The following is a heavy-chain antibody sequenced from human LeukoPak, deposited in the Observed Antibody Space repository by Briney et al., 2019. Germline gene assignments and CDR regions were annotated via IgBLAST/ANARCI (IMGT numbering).Heavy chain of an antibody. CDR2: INHSGST. D-gene: IGHD1-14*01. CDR3: ARGISSVYTGKWFDP. Sequence: PSETLSLTCAVYGGSFSGYYWSWIRQPPGKGLEWVGEINHSGSTNYNPSLKSRVTISVDTTKNQCSLTLTSVSAADTAVYYCARGISSVYTGKWFDPGGQGTLVTVSS. CDR1: GGSFSGYY. V-gene: IGHV4-34*01. J-gene: IGHJ5*02.